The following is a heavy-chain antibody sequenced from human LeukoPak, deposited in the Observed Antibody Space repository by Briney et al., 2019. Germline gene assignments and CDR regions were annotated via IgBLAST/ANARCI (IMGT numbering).Heavy chain of an antibody. V-gene: IGHV4-59*01. CDR3: AREYVRYSSSWRPWFDP. J-gene: IGHJ5*02. CDR2: IYYSGST. CDR1: GGSIRSYY. Sequence: PSETLSLTCTVSGGSIRSYYWTWIRQPPGKGLEWIGYIYYSGSTNYNPSLKSRVTISVDTSKNQFSLKLSSVTAADTAVYYCAREYVRYSSSWRPWFDPWGQGTLVTVSS. D-gene: IGHD6-13*01.